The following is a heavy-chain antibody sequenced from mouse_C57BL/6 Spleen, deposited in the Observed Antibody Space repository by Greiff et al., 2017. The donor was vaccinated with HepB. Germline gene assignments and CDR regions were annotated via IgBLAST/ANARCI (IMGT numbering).Heavy chain of an antibody. CDR1: GYTFTDYE. CDR2: IDPETGGT. V-gene: IGHV1-15*01. D-gene: IGHD2-5*01. J-gene: IGHJ4*01. Sequence: QVHVKQSGAELVRPGASVTLSCKASGYTFTDYEMHWVKQTPVHGLEWIGAIDPETGGTAYNQKFKGKAILTADKSSSTAYMELRSLTSEDSAVYYCTRSYSNYAMDYWGQGTSVTVSS. CDR3: TRSYSNYAMDY.